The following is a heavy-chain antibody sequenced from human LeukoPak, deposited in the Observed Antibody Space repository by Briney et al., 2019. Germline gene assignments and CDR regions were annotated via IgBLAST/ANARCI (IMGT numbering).Heavy chain of an antibody. V-gene: IGHV4-4*07. CDR2: IYTSGST. J-gene: IGHJ4*02. D-gene: IGHD3-3*01. CDR3: ASSPLLDFWSGYYI. Sequence: PSETLSLTCTVSGGSISGSSYCWSWIRQPAGKGLEWIGRIYTSGSTNYNPSLKSRVTMSVDTSKNQFSLKLSSVTAADTAVYYCASSPLLDFWSGYYIWGQVTLVTVSS. CDR1: GGSISGSSYC.